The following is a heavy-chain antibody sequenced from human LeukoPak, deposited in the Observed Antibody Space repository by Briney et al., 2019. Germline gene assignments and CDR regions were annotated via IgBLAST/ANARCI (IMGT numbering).Heavy chain of an antibody. D-gene: IGHD3-10*01. CDR1: GGTFSSYA. Sequence: GASVKVSCKASGGTFSSYAISWVRQAPGQGLEWMGRIIPILGIANYAQKFQGRVTITADKSTSTAYMELSSLRSEDTAVYYCASEGSLWFGELPFYYYGMDVWGQGTTVTVSS. CDR3: ASEGSLWFGELPFYYYGMDV. J-gene: IGHJ6*02. CDR2: IIPILGIA. V-gene: IGHV1-69*04.